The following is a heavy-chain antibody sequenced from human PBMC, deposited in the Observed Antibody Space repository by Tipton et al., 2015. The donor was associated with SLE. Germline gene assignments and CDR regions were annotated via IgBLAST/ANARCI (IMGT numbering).Heavy chain of an antibody. CDR2: IFYRGTT. Sequence: TLSLTCTVSGDSISSSSYYWGWNRQPPGKGLEWIGSIFYRGTTYYNPSLESRLTISRDTSKNQFSLKLSSVTAADTAVYYCARERKDFFDISGHPYFDYWGRGSLVTVSS. V-gene: IGHV4-39*07. CDR3: ARERKDFFDISGHPYFDY. CDR1: GDSISSSSYY. D-gene: IGHD3-22*01. J-gene: IGHJ4*02.